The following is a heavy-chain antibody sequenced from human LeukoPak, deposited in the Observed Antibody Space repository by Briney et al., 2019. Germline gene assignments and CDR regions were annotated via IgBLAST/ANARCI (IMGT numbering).Heavy chain of an antibody. V-gene: IGHV3-30*04. CDR3: ARDYYYGSGSYLRRYYYYYMDV. CDR2: ISYDGSNK. Sequence: GGSLRLSCAASGFTFSSYAMHWVRQAPGKGLEWVAVISYDGSNKYYADSVKGRFTISRDNSKNTLYLQMNSLRAEDTAVYYCARDYYYGSGSYLRRYYYYYMDVWGKGTTVTISS. D-gene: IGHD3-10*01. J-gene: IGHJ6*03. CDR1: GFTFSSYA.